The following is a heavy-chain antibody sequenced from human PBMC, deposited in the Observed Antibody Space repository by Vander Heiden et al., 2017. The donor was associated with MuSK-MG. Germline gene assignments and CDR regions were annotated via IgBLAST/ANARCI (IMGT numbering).Heavy chain of an antibody. CDR3: ATGESGELPTPDRES. D-gene: IGHD7-27*01. V-gene: IGHV1-69*01. CDR1: GGTFSSYS. Sequence: QVQLVQSGAEEKKPGSSVKVSCKASGGTFSSYSIIWVRQAPGQGLEWMGGTIPIFGTANYAQRFQGKVTITADESTSTAYMELSSLTSDDTAVYYGATGESGELPTPDRESWVQGTLGTVSS. J-gene: IGHJ5*02. CDR2: TIPIFGTA.